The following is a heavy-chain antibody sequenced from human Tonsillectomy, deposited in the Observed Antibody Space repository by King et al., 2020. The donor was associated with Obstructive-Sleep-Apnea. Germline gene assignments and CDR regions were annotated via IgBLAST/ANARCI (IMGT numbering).Heavy chain of an antibody. CDR2: ISSSSSAI. J-gene: IGHJ3*02. Sequence: VQLVESGGGLVQPGGSLRLSCAASGFTFSSYSMNWVRQAPGEGLEWVSYISSSSSAIYNAGSVKGRFTISRDNARNSLYLQMNSLRAEDTAVYYCAREYCTRTSCYDVFDIWGQGTMVTVSS. CDR1: GFTFSSYS. CDR3: AREYCTRTSCYDVFDI. D-gene: IGHD2-2*01. V-gene: IGHV3-48*04.